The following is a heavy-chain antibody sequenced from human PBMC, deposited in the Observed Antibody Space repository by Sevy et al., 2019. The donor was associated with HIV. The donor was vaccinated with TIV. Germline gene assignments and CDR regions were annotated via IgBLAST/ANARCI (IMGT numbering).Heavy chain of an antibody. CDR1: GFTFTYAW. J-gene: IGHJ6*02. Sequence: GESLKISCTASGFTFTYAWMSWVRQAPGKGLEWVGRIKARADGGTADYAAPVKGRFTISRNDSKNTLYPQMNSLKTEDTAVYYCSTDPIIVLLVTDGMDVWGQGTTVTVSS. D-gene: IGHD2-8*01. CDR2: IKARADGGTA. CDR3: STDPIIVLLVTDGMDV. V-gene: IGHV3-15*01.